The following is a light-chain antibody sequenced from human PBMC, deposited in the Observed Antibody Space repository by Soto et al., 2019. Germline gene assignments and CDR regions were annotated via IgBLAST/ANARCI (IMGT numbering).Light chain of an antibody. CDR1: QDISTF. CDR2: AAS. CDR3: QKYNSAPKT. Sequence: IQLTQSPSFLSASVGDRVTIPCRASQDISTFLAWYQQKPGKVPKLLIYAASTLQSGVPSRFSGSGSGTDFTLTISSLQPEDVATYYCQKYNSAPKTFGQGTKVDIK. J-gene: IGKJ1*01. V-gene: IGKV1-27*01.